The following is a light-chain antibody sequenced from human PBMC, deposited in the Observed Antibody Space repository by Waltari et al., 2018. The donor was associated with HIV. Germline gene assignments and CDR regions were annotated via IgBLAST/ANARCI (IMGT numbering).Light chain of an antibody. CDR1: SPNIGNNY. V-gene: IGLV1-51*01. CDR2: DNH. J-gene: IGLJ3*02. Sequence: QSVLTQPPSVSAAPGQKVTIPCSGSSPNIGNNYVTWFQPLPGTAPKLLIYDNHKRPSVIPDRFSASRSGTSATLAVTGLQIGDEADYYCGTWDTSLTAGVFGGGTKLTVL. CDR3: GTWDTSLTAGV.